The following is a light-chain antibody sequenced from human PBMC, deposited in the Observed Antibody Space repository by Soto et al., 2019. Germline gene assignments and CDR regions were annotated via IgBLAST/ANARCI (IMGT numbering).Light chain of an antibody. CDR1: SSDVGSDNY. Sequence: QSALTQPPSASGSPGQSVTISCTGTSSDVGSDNYVSWYQQHPGKAPKLMIYEVTKRPSGVPDRFSGSKSGNTASLTVSGRQAEDEADYYCSSYAGSNEYVFGTGTKVTVL. J-gene: IGLJ1*01. V-gene: IGLV2-8*01. CDR2: EVT. CDR3: SSYAGSNEYV.